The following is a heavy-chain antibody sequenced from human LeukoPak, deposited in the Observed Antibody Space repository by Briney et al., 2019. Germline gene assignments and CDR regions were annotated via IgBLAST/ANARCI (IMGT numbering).Heavy chain of an antibody. CDR3: ARGYYDFWSGYVY. V-gene: IGHV3-33*01. J-gene: IGHJ4*02. CDR1: GFTFSSYG. Sequence: PGGSLRLSCAASGFTFSSYGMHWVRQAPGKGLEWVAVIWYDGSNKYYADSVKGRFTISRDNSKNTLYLQMNSLRAEDTAVYYCARGYYDFWSGYVYWGQGTLVTISS. D-gene: IGHD3-3*01. CDR2: IWYDGSNK.